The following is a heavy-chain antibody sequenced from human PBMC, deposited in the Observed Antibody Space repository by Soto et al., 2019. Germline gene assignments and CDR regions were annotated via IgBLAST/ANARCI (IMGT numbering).Heavy chain of an antibody. J-gene: IGHJ4*02. CDR1: GGTFSSYA. Sequence: SVKVSCKASGGTFSSYAISWVRQGPGQELEWMGGIIPIFGTAIYAQKFQGRVTITADESTSTAYMELSSLRSEDTAVYYCARVITTAGTSLDYWGQGTLVTVSS. V-gene: IGHV1-69*13. CDR2: IIPIFGTA. CDR3: ARVITTAGTSLDY. D-gene: IGHD6-13*01.